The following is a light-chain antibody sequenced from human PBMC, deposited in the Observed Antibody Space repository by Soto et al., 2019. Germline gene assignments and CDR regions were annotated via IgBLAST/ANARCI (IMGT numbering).Light chain of an antibody. J-gene: IGKJ1*01. CDR2: KAA. Sequence: IQMTQSPSTLSASVGDRVAISCRSSDNIVHWVAWYQQKPGKAPKLLIYKAANLADEVPSRFAGSGSGTDFTLTISSLQPDDVATYYCQQYNAYSPWTFGQGTKVDIK. V-gene: IGKV1-5*03. CDR3: QQYNAYSPWT. CDR1: DNIVHW.